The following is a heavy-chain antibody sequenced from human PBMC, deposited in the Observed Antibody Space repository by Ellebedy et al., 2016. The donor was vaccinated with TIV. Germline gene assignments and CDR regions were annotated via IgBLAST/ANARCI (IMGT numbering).Heavy chain of an antibody. Sequence: PGGSLRLSCKGSGYSFTSYWIGGVRQLPGKGLEWMGVIYPGDSDTRYSPSFQGQVTISADKSISTAYLQWSSLKASDTAMYYCARQVTGTSSPDYWGQGTLVTVSS. CDR3: ARQVTGTSSPDY. CDR2: IYPGDSDT. J-gene: IGHJ4*02. CDR1: GYSFTSYW. V-gene: IGHV5-51*01. D-gene: IGHD1-20*01.